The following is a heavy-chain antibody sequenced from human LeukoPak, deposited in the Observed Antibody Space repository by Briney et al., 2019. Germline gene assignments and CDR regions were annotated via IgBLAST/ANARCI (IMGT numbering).Heavy chain of an antibody. CDR1: GFTFSSYG. Sequence: GRSLRLSCAASGFTFSSYGMHWVRQAPGKGLEWVAVISYDGSNKYYADSVKGRFTISRDNSKNTLYLQMNSLRAEDTAVYYCAKRPLNIAAAHFDYWGQGTLVTVSS. D-gene: IGHD6-13*01. J-gene: IGHJ4*02. V-gene: IGHV3-30*18. CDR2: ISYDGSNK. CDR3: AKRPLNIAAAHFDY.